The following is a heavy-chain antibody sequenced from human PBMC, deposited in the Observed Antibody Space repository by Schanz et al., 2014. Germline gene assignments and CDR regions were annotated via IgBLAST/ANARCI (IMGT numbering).Heavy chain of an antibody. CDR3: ARGRGFYDY. CDR1: GYTFSDYY. Sequence: QVQLVQSGAEVKKPGASVKVSCKASGYTFSDYYIHWVRQAPGQGLEWMGWINPNTGNTNYAQKLQGRVTMTADTSTSTAYMDLRSLRSDDTAVYYCARGRGFYDYWGQGTLVTVSS. V-gene: IGHV1-18*04. J-gene: IGHJ4*02. CDR2: INPNTGNT. D-gene: IGHD3-10*01.